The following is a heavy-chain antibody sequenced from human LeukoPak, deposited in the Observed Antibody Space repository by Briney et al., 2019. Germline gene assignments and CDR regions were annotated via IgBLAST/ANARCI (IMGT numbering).Heavy chain of an antibody. CDR3: ARVPGYSSGGAFDI. D-gene: IGHD6-19*01. J-gene: IGHJ3*02. Sequence: PVGSLRLSCAASGFTFSSYSMNWVRQAPGKGLEWVSSISSSSSYIYYADSVKGRFTISRDNAKNSLYLQMNSLRAEDTAVYYCARVPGYSSGGAFDIWGQGTMVTVSS. CDR1: GFTFSSYS. CDR2: ISSSSSYI. V-gene: IGHV3-21*01.